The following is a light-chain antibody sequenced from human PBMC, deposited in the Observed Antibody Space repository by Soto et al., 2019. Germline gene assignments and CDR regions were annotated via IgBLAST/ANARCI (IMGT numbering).Light chain of an antibody. Sequence: DMEMTQSPSSLSASVGDRVTITCRASQSISNYLNWYQHKPGKVPKLLIYAASSLQRGVPTRFSGSGSGRDFTLTINSLQPEDFATYYCQQSYGTPLTFGGGTKIEIK. CDR2: AAS. V-gene: IGKV1-39*01. CDR3: QQSYGTPLT. J-gene: IGKJ4*01. CDR1: QSISNY.